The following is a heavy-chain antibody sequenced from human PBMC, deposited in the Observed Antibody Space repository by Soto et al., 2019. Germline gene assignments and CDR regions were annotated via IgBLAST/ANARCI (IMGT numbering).Heavy chain of an antibody. Sequence: QVQLQQWGAGLLKPSETLSLTCAVYGGSFSGYYWTWIRQPPGTGLEWIGEINHSGSTNYNPSLRXXVPLSVATSQNQFSLKLTSVTAADMAVYYCARDKITGLFDYWGQGTLVTVSS. V-gene: IGHV4-34*01. CDR1: GGSFSGYY. D-gene: IGHD2-8*02. CDR2: INHSGST. J-gene: IGHJ4*02. CDR3: ARDKITGLFDY.